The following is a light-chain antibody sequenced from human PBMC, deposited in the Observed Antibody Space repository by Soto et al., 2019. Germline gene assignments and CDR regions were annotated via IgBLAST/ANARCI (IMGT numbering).Light chain of an antibody. Sequence: DIQLTQSPSSLSVSVGERVTITCRASQSIVTYLNWYLQKPGKAPKLLIYAASNLQSGVPSRLSGSGAGRDFTLTISSLQPADFATYYCQQSYSTPPWTFGQGTKVDIK. CDR2: AAS. CDR3: QQSYSTPPWT. V-gene: IGKV1-39*01. J-gene: IGKJ1*01. CDR1: QSIVTY.